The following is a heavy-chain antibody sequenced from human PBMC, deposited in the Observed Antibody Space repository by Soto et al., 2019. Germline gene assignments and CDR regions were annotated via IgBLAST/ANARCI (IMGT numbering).Heavy chain of an antibody. CDR1: GGSFSGYY. Sequence: QVQLQQWGAGLLKPSETLSLTCAVYGGSFSGYYWSWIRQPPGKGLEWIGEINHSGSTNYNPSLKSRVTISVDTSKNQFSLKLSSVTAADTAVYYCARVPQFRVYYMDVWGKGTTVTVSS. V-gene: IGHV4-34*01. CDR3: ARVPQFRVYYMDV. CDR2: INHSGST. J-gene: IGHJ6*03.